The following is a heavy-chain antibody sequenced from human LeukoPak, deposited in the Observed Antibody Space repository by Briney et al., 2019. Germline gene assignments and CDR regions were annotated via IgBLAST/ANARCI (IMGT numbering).Heavy chain of an antibody. D-gene: IGHD3-10*01. J-gene: IGHJ3*02. CDR2: INTNSGGT. CDR1: GYTFTGYY. CDR3: ARQLLGCGIGDDAFDI. V-gene: IGHV1-2*02. Sequence: ASLKDSCKASGYTFTGYYMHWVRQAPGQGPEWMGCINTNSGGTNYAQKFQVRVRMTSDTYISTAYMELSRLRYDDTAVYYCARQLLGCGIGDDAFDIWGQGTMVTVSS.